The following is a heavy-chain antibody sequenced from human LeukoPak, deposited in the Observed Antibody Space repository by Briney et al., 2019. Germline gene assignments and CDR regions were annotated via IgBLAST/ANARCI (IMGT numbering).Heavy chain of an antibody. CDR2: IYPGDSDT. Sequence: PGASLKISCQGSGSTFTNYWIGWVRQMPGKGLGWMGIIYPGDSDTRYSPSFQGQVTISAAKFISTAYLQWSSLKASDTAMYYCARPLTILRGVVTSSDYWGQGTLVTVSS. D-gene: IGHD3-10*01. V-gene: IGHV5-51*01. CDR1: GSTFTNYW. CDR3: ARPLTILRGVVTSSDY. J-gene: IGHJ4*02.